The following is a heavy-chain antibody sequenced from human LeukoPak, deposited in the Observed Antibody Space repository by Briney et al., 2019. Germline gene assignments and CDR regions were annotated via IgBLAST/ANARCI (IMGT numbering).Heavy chain of an antibody. CDR1: GFTFDDYA. J-gene: IGHJ4*02. CDR3: AKVGLTVTTILDYFDY. CDR2: INWNSDSI. V-gene: IGHV3-9*01. D-gene: IGHD4-11*01. Sequence: GRSLRLSCAASGFTFDDYAMHWVRQTPGKGLEWVSGINWNSDSIGYADSVKGRFTISRDNAKNTLYLQMSSLRAEDTAVYYCAKVGLTVTTILDYFDYWGQGTLVTVSS.